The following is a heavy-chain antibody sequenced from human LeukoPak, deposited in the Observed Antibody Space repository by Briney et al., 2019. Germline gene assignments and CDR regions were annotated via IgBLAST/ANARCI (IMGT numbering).Heavy chain of an antibody. J-gene: IGHJ4*02. CDR3: ARTRIAAAGSADDGDY. CDR1: GFSLSTSGMC. CDR2: IDWDDDK. D-gene: IGHD6-13*01. V-gene: IGHV2-70*11. Sequence: SGPTLVNPTQTLTLTCTFSGFSLSTSGMCVSWIRQPPGKALERLARIDWDDDKYYSTSPKTRLTISKDTSKNQVVLTMTNMDPVDTATYYCARTRIAAAGSADDGDYWGQGTLITVSS.